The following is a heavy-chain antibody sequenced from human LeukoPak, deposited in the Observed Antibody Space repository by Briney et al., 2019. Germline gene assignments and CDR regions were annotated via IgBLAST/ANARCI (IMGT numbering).Heavy chain of an antibody. Sequence: SQTLSLTCSVSGASISNGGFYWSWIRQRPGKGLEWIGYIYYTGDTYYNPSLKSRLTMSVDRSENKFSLSVSSATAADTAVYYCARDVCFGDYRSSDCGLDVWGQGTTVSVSS. CDR1: GASISNGGFY. CDR3: ARDVCFGDYRSSDCGLDV. CDR2: IYYTGDT. J-gene: IGHJ6*02. V-gene: IGHV4-31*03. D-gene: IGHD4-17*01.